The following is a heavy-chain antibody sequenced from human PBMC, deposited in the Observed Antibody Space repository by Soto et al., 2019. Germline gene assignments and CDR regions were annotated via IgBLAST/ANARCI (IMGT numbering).Heavy chain of an antibody. J-gene: IGHJ4*02. CDR2: ISSSSSYI. D-gene: IGHD3-10*01. CDR1: GFTFSTYS. Sequence: GGSLRLSCAAPGFTFSTYSMNWVRQAPGKGLEWVSSISSSSSYIYYADSVKGRFIISRDNAKNSLYLQMNSLRADDTAVYYCVTPIIFSSGSFSSNYWGQGTLVTVSS. V-gene: IGHV3-21*01. CDR3: VTPIIFSSGSFSSNY.